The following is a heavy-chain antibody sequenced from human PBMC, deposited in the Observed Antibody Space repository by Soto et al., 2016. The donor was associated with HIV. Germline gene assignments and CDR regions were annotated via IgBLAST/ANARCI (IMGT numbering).Heavy chain of an antibody. CDR1: GFSFGSYT. Sequence: EAELLESGGGLVQPGGSLRLSCAASGFSFGSYTMTWVRQTPGKGPEWVSNIGGFGGNIYYADSVKGRFTISRDNSKNSLYLQMNSLKVDDTAVYYCARARYCSGGSCFFDSWGQGTLVTVSS. V-gene: IGHV3-23*01. CDR3: ARARYCSGGSCFFDS. D-gene: IGHD2-15*01. J-gene: IGHJ4*02. CDR2: IGGFGGNI.